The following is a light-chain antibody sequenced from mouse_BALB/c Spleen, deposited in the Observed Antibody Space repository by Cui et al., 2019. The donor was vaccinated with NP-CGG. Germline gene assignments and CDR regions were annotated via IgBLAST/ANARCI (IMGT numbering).Light chain of an antibody. Sequence: QAVVTQESSPTPSPGETVTLTCRPSTGAVTTSNYANWVQEKPDHLFTGLIGGTNNRAPGVPARFSGSLIGDKAALTITGAQTEDEAIYFCALWYSNHWVFGGGTKLTVL. CDR3: ALWYSNHWV. J-gene: IGLJ1*01. CDR1: TGAVTTSNY. CDR2: GTN. V-gene: IGLV1*01.